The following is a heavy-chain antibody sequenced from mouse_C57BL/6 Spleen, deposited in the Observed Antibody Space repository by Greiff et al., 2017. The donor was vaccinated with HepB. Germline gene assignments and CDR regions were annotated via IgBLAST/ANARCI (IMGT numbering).Heavy chain of an antibody. CDR2: ISDGGSYT. CDR1: GFTFSSYA. J-gene: IGHJ2*01. Sequence: EVMLVESGGGLVKPGGSLKLSCAASGFTFSSYAMSWVRQTPEKRLEWVATISDGGSYTYYPDNVKGRFTISRDNAKNNLYLQMSHLKSEDTAVYYCARGGEGGYCFDYWGQGTTLTVSS. CDR3: ARGGEGGYCFDY. V-gene: IGHV5-4*03. D-gene: IGHD2-13*01.